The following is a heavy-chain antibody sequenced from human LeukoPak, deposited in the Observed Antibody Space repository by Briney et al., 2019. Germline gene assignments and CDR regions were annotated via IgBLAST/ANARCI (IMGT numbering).Heavy chain of an antibody. CDR1: GGSISSYY. D-gene: IGHD2-2*01. V-gene: IGHV4-4*07. CDR3: ARDNFGGSTSPDYFDY. J-gene: IGHJ4*02. CDR2: IYTSGST. Sequence: SETLSLTCTVSGGSISSYYWSWIRQPAGKGLEWIGRIYTSGSTNYNPSLKSRVTMSVDTSKNQFSLKLSSVTAADTAVYYCARDNFGGSTSPDYFDYWGQGTLVTVSS.